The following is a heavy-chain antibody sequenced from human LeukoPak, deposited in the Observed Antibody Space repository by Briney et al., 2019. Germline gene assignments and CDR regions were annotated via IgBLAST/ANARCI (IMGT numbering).Heavy chain of an antibody. J-gene: IGHJ3*02. D-gene: IGHD2-2*02. Sequence: GGSLRLSCAASGFTFSSYSMNWVRQAPGKGLEWVSYISSSSSTIYYADSVKGRFTISRDNAKNSLYLQVNSLRDEDTAVYYCARDSGPIAFDIWGQGTMVTVSS. CDR3: ARDSGPIAFDI. CDR2: ISSSSSTI. V-gene: IGHV3-48*02. CDR1: GFTFSSYS.